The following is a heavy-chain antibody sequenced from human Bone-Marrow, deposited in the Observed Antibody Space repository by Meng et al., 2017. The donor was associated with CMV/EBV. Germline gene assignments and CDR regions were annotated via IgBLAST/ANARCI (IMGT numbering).Heavy chain of an antibody. V-gene: IGHV1-2*02. CDR1: GYTFTSYG. CDR2: VNANSGAK. Sequence: ASVKVSCKASGYTFTSYGISWVRQAPGQGLEWMGWVNANSGAKDYAQKFQGRVTMTRDTSISTAYMELSRLRSDDTAVYYCARGYCSGVSCYIDDWGQGTLVTVSS. J-gene: IGHJ4*02. D-gene: IGHD2-15*01. CDR3: ARGYCSGVSCYIDD.